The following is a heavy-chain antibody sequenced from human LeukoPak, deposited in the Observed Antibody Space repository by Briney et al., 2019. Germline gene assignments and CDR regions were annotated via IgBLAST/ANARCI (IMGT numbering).Heavy chain of an antibody. CDR3: ARGVSGTGPDI. CDR2: IKTDGSST. V-gene: IGHV3-74*01. CDR1: GFTFSSYW. D-gene: IGHD5/OR15-5a*01. Sequence: TGGSLRLSCAASGFTFSSYWMHWVHQAPGKGLVWVSRIKTDGSSTDYADSVKGRFTISRDNAKNTMYLQMNSLRAEDTAVYYCARGVSGTGPDIWGLGTMVTVSS. J-gene: IGHJ3*02.